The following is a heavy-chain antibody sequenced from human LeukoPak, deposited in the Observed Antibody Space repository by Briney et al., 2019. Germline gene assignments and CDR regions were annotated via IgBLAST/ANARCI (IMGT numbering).Heavy chain of an antibody. V-gene: IGHV1-69*05. Sequence: SVKVSCKASGGTFSSYAISWVRQAPGQGLEWMGGIIPIFGTANYAQKFQGRVTIITDESTSTAYMELSSLRSEDTAVYYCARVSPYIAARQYNWFDPWGQGTLDTVSS. D-gene: IGHD6-6*01. CDR1: GGTFSSYA. CDR2: IIPIFGTA. J-gene: IGHJ5*02. CDR3: ARVSPYIAARQYNWFDP.